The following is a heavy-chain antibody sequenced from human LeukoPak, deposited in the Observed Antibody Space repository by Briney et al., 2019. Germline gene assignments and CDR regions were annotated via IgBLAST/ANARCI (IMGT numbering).Heavy chain of an antibody. D-gene: IGHD1-26*01. CDR2: MYYSGST. CDR1: GGSISSGGYY. J-gene: IGHJ4*02. Sequence: SETLSLTCTVSGGSISSGGYYWSWIRQHPGGGLQWIGYMYYSGSTNYNPSLKSRVTISVDTSKNQFSLKLSSVTAADTAVYYCARVLNSGYSDYWGQGTLVTVSS. CDR3: ARVLNSGYSDY. V-gene: IGHV4-61*08.